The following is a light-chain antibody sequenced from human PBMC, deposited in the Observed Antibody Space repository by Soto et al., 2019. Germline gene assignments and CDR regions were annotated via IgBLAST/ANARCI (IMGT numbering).Light chain of an antibody. J-gene: IGLJ1*01. CDR2: DVS. V-gene: IGLV2-14*01. CDR3: SSFTSSNPGV. CDR1: SSDVGGYNY. Sequence: QSVLTQPASVSGSPGQSITISCTGTSSDVGGYNYVSWYQQHPGKAPKLMIYDVSNRPSGVSNRFSGSKSGNTASLTISGLQAEDEADYYCSSFTSSNPGVFGTGTKLTVL.